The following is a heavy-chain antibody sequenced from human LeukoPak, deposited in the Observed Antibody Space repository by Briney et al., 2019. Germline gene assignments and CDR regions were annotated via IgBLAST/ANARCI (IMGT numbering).Heavy chain of an antibody. CDR2: IYYSGST. CDR1: GGSISSSSYY. V-gene: IGHV4-39*07. CDR3: ARSVSKYYMDV. D-gene: IGHD5/OR15-5a*01. Sequence: SETLSLTCTVSGGSISSSSYYWGWIRQPPGKGLEWIGSIYYSGSTYYNLSLKSRVTISVDTSKNQFSLKLSSVTAADTAVYYCARSVSKYYMDVWGKGTTVTVSS. J-gene: IGHJ6*03.